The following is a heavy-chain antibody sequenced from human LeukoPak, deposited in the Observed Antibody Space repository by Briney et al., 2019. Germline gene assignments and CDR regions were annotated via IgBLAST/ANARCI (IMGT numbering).Heavy chain of an antibody. J-gene: IGHJ3*02. CDR3: AREPYYYDSRGQTLIAFDI. Sequence: ASVKVSCKASGYTFTSYGISWVRQAPGQGLEWMGWISAYNGNTNYAQKLQGRVTMTTDTSTSTAYMELRSLRSDDTAVYYCAREPYYYDSRGQTLIAFDIWGQGTMVTVSS. D-gene: IGHD3-22*01. CDR2: ISAYNGNT. CDR1: GYTFTSYG. V-gene: IGHV1-18*01.